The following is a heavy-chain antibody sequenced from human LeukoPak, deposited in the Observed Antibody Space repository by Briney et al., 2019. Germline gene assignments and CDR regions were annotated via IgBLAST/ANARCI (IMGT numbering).Heavy chain of an antibody. J-gene: IGHJ6*02. V-gene: IGHV1-18*01. D-gene: IGHD2-15*01. CDR1: GYTFTSYG. Sequence: GASVKVSCKASGYTFTSYGISWVRQAPGQGLEWMGWISAYNGNTNYAQKLQGRVTMTTDTSTSTAYMELRSLRSDDTAVYYCARDKYCSGGSCYSDYYYYYGMDVWGQGTTVTVPS. CDR2: ISAYNGNT. CDR3: ARDKYCSGGSCYSDYYYYYGMDV.